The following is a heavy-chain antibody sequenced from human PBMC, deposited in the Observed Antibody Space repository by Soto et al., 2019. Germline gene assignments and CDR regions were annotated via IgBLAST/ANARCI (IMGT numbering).Heavy chain of an antibody. J-gene: IGHJ5*02. Sequence: QVQLVESGGGVVQPGRSLRLSCAASGFTFSSYGMHWVRQAPGKGLEWVAVIWYDGSNKYYADSVKGRFTISRDNSKKTLYRQMNSLRAEDTAVYYCARDFGPYCSGGSCYSPWFDPWGQGTLVTVSS. CDR2: IWYDGSNK. V-gene: IGHV3-33*01. D-gene: IGHD2-15*01. CDR3: ARDFGPYCSGGSCYSPWFDP. CDR1: GFTFSSYG.